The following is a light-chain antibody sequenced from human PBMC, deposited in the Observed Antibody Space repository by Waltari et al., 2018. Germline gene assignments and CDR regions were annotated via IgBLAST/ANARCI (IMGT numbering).Light chain of an antibody. CDR2: GNN. CDR3: QSYDSNLVV. V-gene: IGLV1-40*01. J-gene: IGLJ2*01. CDR1: SPTIGPGYD. Sequence: QSVLTQPPSLSGAPGQRVTIPFTGPSPTIGPGYDFTWYQHLPGTAPKLLIYGNNNRPAGVPDRFSASKSDTSASLAITGLQAEDEADYYCQSYDSNLVVFGGGTKLTVL.